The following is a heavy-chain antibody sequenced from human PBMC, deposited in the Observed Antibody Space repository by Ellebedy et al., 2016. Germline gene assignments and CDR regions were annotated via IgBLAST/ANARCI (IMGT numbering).Heavy chain of an antibody. CDR1: GVSISSHY. D-gene: IGHD3-16*02. CDR3: ARDCYRAACDSFDI. CDR2: IYNSGSI. V-gene: IGHV4-59*11. J-gene: IGHJ3*02. Sequence: SETLSLTCSVSGVSISSHYWSWIRQPPGKGLEWIGYIYNSGSINYNPSLKSRVTMSVDSSKNQISLRLSSVTAADTAVYFCARDCYRAACDSFDIWGQGTMVTVSS.